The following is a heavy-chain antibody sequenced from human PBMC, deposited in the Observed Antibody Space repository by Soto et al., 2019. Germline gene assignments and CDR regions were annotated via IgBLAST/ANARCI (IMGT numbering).Heavy chain of an antibody. J-gene: IGHJ4*02. Sequence: GESLKISCKGSGYSFAGYWITWVRQKPGKGLEWMGRIDPSDSQTYYSPSFRGHVTISVTKSITTVFLQWSSLRATDTAMYYCARQIYDSDTGPNFQYYFDSWGQGTPVTVSS. V-gene: IGHV5-10-1*01. D-gene: IGHD3-22*01. CDR1: GYSFAGYW. CDR3: ARQIYDSDTGPNFQYYFDS. CDR2: IDPSDSQT.